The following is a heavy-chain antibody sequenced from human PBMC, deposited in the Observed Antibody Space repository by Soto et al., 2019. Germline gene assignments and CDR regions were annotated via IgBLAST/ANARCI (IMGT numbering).Heavy chain of an antibody. J-gene: IGHJ4*02. Sequence: GESLKISCKGSGYSFAGYWITWVRQKPGKGLEWMGRIDPSDSQTYYSPSFRGHVTISVTKSITTVFLQWSSLRATDTAMYYCARQIYDSDTGPNFQYYFDSWGQGTPVTVSS. V-gene: IGHV5-10-1*01. D-gene: IGHD3-22*01. CDR1: GYSFAGYW. CDR3: ARQIYDSDTGPNFQYYFDS. CDR2: IDPSDSQT.